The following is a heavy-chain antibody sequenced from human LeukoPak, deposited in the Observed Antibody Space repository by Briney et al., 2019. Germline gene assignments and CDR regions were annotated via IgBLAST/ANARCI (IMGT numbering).Heavy chain of an antibody. J-gene: IGHJ6*02. CDR3: AREIVVVVAPSTSDYYGMDV. CDR1: GYTFTSYY. Sequence: ASVKVSCKASGYTFTSYYMHWVRQAPGQGLEWMGMINPSGGSTSYAQKFQGRVTMTGDTSTSTVYMELSSLRSEDTAVYYCAREIVVVVAPSTSDYYGMDVWGQGTTVTVSS. V-gene: IGHV1-46*01. CDR2: INPSGGST. D-gene: IGHD2-15*01.